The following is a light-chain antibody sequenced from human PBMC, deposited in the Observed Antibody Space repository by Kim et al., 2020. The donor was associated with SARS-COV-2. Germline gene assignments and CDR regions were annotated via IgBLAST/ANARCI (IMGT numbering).Light chain of an antibody. Sequence: EIVLTQSPGTLSLSPGERATLSCRASQSVSSSYLAWYQQKPGQAPRLLSYGASSRATGIPDRFSGSESGTDFTLTISRLEPEDFAVYYCQQYDMSPLTFGGGTKVDIK. V-gene: IGKV3-20*01. CDR3: QQYDMSPLT. CDR2: GAS. CDR1: QSVSSSY. J-gene: IGKJ4*01.